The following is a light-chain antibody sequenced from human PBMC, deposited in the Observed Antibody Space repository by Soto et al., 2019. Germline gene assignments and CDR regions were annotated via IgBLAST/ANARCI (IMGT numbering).Light chain of an antibody. CDR1: SSDVGGYNY. CDR2: EVS. V-gene: IGLV2-14*03. Sequence: QSALTQPDSVSGSPGQSITISFTGISSDVGGYNYVSCYQQLAGKAPKLMIDEVSNRPSGVSNRFSGSKSGNTASLTISWLRAEDEADYYCMSYTSSSTLVVFGTGTKLTVL. CDR3: MSYTSSSTLVV. J-gene: IGLJ1*01.